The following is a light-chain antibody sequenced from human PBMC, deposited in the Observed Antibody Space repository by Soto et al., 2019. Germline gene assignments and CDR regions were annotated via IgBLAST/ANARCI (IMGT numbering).Light chain of an antibody. Sequence: EVVLTQSPGTLSLSPGERATLSCRASQSVSGSDLAWYQQKPGQAPRLLISGVSNSATGTPDRFSGSGSGTDVTLTISSLEPEDFAVFYCHQYGISPPTFGPGTRLEIK. J-gene: IGKJ5*01. V-gene: IGKV3-20*01. CDR2: GVS. CDR1: QSVSGSD. CDR3: HQYGISPPT.